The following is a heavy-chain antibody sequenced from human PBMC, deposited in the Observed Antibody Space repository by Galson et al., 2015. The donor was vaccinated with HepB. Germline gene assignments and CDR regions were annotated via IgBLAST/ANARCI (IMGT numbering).Heavy chain of an antibody. Sequence: SVKVSCKASGYTFTSYGISWVRQAPGQGLEWMGWISAYNGNTNYAQKLQGRVTMTTDTSTSTAYMELRSLRSDDTAVYYCARAVPGGYYYGSGSDDIMDVWGQGTTVTVSS. V-gene: IGHV1-18*04. CDR2: ISAYNGNT. D-gene: IGHD3-10*01. CDR3: ARAVPGGYYYGSGSDDIMDV. CDR1: GYTFTSYG. J-gene: IGHJ6*02.